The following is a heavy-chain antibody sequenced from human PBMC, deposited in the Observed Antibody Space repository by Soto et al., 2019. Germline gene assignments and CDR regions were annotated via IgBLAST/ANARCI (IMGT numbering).Heavy chain of an antibody. J-gene: IGHJ4*02. D-gene: IGHD2-8*01. CDR2: VYYRGRS. CDR3: VSQRTSVLTQAYFDY. Sequence: SATQSLTCTVSGVSGGNSNYYFSWIRQSPGKGLEWIGSVYYRGRSYSKSSVKSRVTISVDTSKNQFSLNLNSVTASDTAVYFCVSQRTSVLTQAYFDYWGPGALVTVSS. CDR1: GVSGGNSNYY. V-gene: IGHV4-39*01.